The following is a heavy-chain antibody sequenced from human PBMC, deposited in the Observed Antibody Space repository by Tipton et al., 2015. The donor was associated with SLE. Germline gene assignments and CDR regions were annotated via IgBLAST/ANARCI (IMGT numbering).Heavy chain of an antibody. CDR2: IYTSGST. CDR3: ARDLAGYVVQAGMDV. Sequence: TLSLTCSVSGDSISSHYWSWIRQPAGKGLEWIGHIYTSGSTNYNPSLKSRVTISVDTSKNQFSLKLSSVTAADTAVYYCARDLAGYVVQAGMDVWGQGTTVTVSS. CDR1: GDSISSHY. J-gene: IGHJ6*02. D-gene: IGHD2-15*01. V-gene: IGHV4-4*07.